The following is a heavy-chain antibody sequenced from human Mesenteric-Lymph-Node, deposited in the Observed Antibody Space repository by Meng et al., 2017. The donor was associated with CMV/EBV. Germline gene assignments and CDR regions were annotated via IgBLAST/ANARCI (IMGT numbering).Heavy chain of an antibody. CDR3: ARACSGGTCYSYFDY. V-gene: IGHV5-51*01. Sequence: GESLKISCQGFGYTFANFWIGWVRQMPGRGLEWMALIYPDDSQTRYSPSFQGQVTISAGRSINTAFLQWSSLKASDTAMYYCARACSGGTCYSYFDYWGQGTLVTVSS. D-gene: IGHD2-15*01. J-gene: IGHJ4*02. CDR1: GYTFANFW. CDR2: IYPDDSQT.